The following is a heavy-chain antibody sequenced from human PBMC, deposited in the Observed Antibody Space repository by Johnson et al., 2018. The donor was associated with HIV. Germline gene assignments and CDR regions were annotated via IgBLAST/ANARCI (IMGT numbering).Heavy chain of an antibody. Sequence: VQLVESGGGVVRPGGSLRLSCAASGFTFDDYGMSWVRQVPGKGLEWVSGIDWNGGRQGYVDSVKGRFTISRDNAKNSLYLHMNNLRVGDTAVYYCAKASSNSNFDAFDIWGQGTMVTVSS. CDR2: IDWNGGRQ. D-gene: IGHD3-3*02. CDR1: GFTFDDYG. J-gene: IGHJ3*02. CDR3: AKASSNSNFDAFDI. V-gene: IGHV3-20*04.